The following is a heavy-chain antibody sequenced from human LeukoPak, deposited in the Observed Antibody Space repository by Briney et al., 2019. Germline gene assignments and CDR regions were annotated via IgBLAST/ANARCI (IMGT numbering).Heavy chain of an antibody. CDR1: GFTFSSYS. J-gene: IGHJ4*02. D-gene: IGHD6-19*01. CDR2: ISSSSSYI. Sequence: PGGSLRLSCAASGFTFSSYSMNWVRQAPGKGLEWVSSISSSSSYIYYADSVKGRFTISRDNAKNSLYLQMNSLRAEDTAVYYCARDSTGWYYYFDYWGQGTLVTVSS. V-gene: IGHV3-21*01. CDR3: ARDSTGWYYYFDY.